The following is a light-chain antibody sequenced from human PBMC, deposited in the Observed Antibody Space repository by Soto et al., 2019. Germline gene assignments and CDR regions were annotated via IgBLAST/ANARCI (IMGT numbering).Light chain of an antibody. CDR2: GAS. Sequence: IVLTQSPGTLSLSPGERATLSCRAIQSVSSSYLAWYQQKPGQAPRLLIYGASIRATGIPDRFSGSGSGTDVTLTSSRLESEEFAVYYCQQNGSSPIFTFGPGTKVDIK. V-gene: IGKV3-20*01. J-gene: IGKJ3*01. CDR1: QSVSSSY. CDR3: QQNGSSPIFT.